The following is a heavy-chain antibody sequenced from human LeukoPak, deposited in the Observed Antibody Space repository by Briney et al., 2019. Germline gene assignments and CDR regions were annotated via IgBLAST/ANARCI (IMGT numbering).Heavy chain of an antibody. J-gene: IGHJ4*02. CDR1: GFTFTTYS. Sequence: GGSLRLSCAASGFTFTTYSMNWVRQAPGKGLEWVSYISGSSGSSTIYYADSVKGRFTISRDNSKNTLYLQMNSLRAEDTAVYYCARKPAPADWGQGTLVTVSS. V-gene: IGHV3-48*01. CDR2: ISGSSGSSTI. CDR3: ARKPAPAD. D-gene: IGHD6-25*01.